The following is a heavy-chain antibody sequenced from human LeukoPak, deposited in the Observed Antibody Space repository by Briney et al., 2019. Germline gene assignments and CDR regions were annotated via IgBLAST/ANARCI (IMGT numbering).Heavy chain of an antibody. CDR3: ARGRVGGSYDFDY. CDR2: IIPIFGTA. CDR1: GGTFSSYA. D-gene: IGHD1-26*01. Sequence: SVKVSCKASGGTFSSYAISWVRQAPGQGLEWMGGIIPIFGTANYAQKFQGRVTITTDESTSTAYMELSSLRSEDTAVYYCARGRVGGSYDFDYWGQGTLVTVSS. J-gene: IGHJ4*02. V-gene: IGHV1-69*05.